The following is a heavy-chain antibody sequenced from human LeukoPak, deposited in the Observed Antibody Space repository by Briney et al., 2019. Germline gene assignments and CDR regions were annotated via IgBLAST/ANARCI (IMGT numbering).Heavy chain of an antibody. J-gene: IGHJ4*02. CDR2: ISGSGGST. V-gene: IGHV3-23*01. CDR1: GFTFTIYA. CDR3: AKDRVAVTGHTGGLDY. Sequence: PGGSLRLSCAASGFTFTIYAMSWVRQAPGKGLEWVSGISGSGGSTYAESVKGRFTISRDNSKNTLYLHMNSLRAEDTAIYYCAKDRVAVTGHTGGLDYWGQGTLVTVSS. D-gene: IGHD6-19*01.